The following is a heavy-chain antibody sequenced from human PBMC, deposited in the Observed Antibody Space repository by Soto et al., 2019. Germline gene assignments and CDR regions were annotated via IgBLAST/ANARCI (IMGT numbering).Heavy chain of an antibody. CDR3: AKDRAGVVVTAILYY. D-gene: IGHD2-21*02. V-gene: IGHV3-23*01. CDR2: ISGSGGST. Sequence: GGSLRLSCAASGFTFSSYAMSWVRQAPGKGLEWVSAISGSGGSTYYADSVKGRFTISRDNSKNTLYLQMNSLRAEDTAVYYCAKDRAGVVVTAILYYWRQGTMVNVSS. J-gene: IGHJ4*02. CDR1: GFTFSSYA.